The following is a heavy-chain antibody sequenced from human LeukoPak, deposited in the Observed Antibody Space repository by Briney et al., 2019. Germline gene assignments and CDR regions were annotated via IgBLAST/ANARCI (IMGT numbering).Heavy chain of an antibody. Sequence: ASVKVSCKASGYTFTNYDINWVRQATGQGLEWMGWVNPNSGNTGFAQKFQGRVTMTRNTSISTAFMELSSLRSEDTAVYFCARADFSGTLEHYNMDVWGKGTTVTIS. CDR3: ARADFSGTLEHYNMDV. J-gene: IGHJ6*03. V-gene: IGHV1-8*01. CDR1: GYTFTNYD. CDR2: VNPNSGNT. D-gene: IGHD3-10*01.